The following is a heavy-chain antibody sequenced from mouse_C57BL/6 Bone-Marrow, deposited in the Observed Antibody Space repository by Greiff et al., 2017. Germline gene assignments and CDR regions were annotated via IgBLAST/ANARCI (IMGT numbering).Heavy chain of an antibody. CDR2: IYPRSGNT. J-gene: IGHJ3*01. D-gene: IGHD3-2*02. CDR3: AIQLRLPSFAY. Sequence: VQLQQSGAELARPGASVKLSCKASGYTFTSYGISWVKQRTGQGLEWIGEIYPRSGNTHYNEKFKGKATLTADKSSSTSYMELRSLTSEDSAVYFCAIQLRLPSFAYWGQGTLVTVSA. V-gene: IGHV1-81*01. CDR1: GYTFTSYG.